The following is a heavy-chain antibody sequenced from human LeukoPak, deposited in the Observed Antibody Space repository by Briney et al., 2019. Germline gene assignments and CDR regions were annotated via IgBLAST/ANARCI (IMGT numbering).Heavy chain of an antibody. J-gene: IGHJ6*03. CDR3: ARHYSGSGRYVYYYYYYMDV. Sequence: SETLSLTCTVSGGSISSYYWSWIRQPPGKGLEWIGYIYYSGSTNYNPSLKSRVTISVDTSKNQFSLKLSSVPAADTAVYYCARHYSGSGRYVYYYYYYMDVWGKGTTVTVSS. CDR2: IYYSGST. D-gene: IGHD6-19*01. V-gene: IGHV4-59*08. CDR1: GGSISSYY.